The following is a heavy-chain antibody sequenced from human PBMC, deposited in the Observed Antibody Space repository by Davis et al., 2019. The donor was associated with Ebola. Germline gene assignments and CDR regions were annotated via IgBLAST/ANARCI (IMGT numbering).Heavy chain of an antibody. CDR2: INPDGGRT. V-gene: IGHV3-74*01. Sequence: HTGGSLRLSCAAFRGFWMHWVRQAPGKGLVWVSRINPDGGRTGYADSVKGRFTISRDSAKNTVYLQMNSLRDEDTAIYYCARDITVGAFSLDHWGQGALVTVSS. CDR1: RGFW. J-gene: IGHJ4*02. CDR3: ARDITVGAFSLDH. D-gene: IGHD1-26*01.